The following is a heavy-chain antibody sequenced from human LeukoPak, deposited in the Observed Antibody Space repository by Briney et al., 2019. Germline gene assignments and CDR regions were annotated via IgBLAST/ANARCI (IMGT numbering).Heavy chain of an antibody. CDR3: AREGYYGSGSYYPNWFDP. CDR1: GFTFSSYS. CDR2: ISSSSSYI. Sequence: PGGSLRLSCAASGFTFSSYSMNWVRQAPGKGLEWVSSISSSSSYIYYADSVEGRFTISRDNAKNSLYLQMNSLRAEDTAVYYCAREGYYGSGSYYPNWFDPWGQGTLVTVSS. J-gene: IGHJ5*02. D-gene: IGHD3-10*01. V-gene: IGHV3-21*01.